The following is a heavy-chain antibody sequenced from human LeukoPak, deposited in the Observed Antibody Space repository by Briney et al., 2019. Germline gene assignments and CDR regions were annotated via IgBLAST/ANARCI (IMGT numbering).Heavy chain of an antibody. D-gene: IGHD2-2*01. CDR3: ARELGYCSSTSCYESYFDY. V-gene: IGHV4-30-4*08. J-gene: IGHJ4*01. CDR1: GGSISSGDYY. Sequence: SQTLSLTCTVSGGSISSGDYYWSWIRQPPGKGLEWIGYIYYSGSTNYNPSLKSRVTISVDTSKNQFSLKLSSVTAADTAVYYCARELGYCSSTSCYESYFDYWGHGTLVTVSS. CDR2: IYYSGST.